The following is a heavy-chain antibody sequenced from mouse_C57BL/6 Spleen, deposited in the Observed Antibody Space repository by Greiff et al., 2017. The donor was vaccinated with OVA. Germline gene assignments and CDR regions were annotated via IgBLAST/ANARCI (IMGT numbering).Heavy chain of an antibody. CDR2: IHPNSGST. D-gene: IGHD2-2*01. CDR3: ATYGYDVWYFDV. V-gene: IGHV1-64*01. Sequence: QVQLKQPGAELVKPGASVKLSCKASGYTFTSYWMHWVKQRPGQGLEWIGMIHPNSGSTNYNEKFKSKATLTVDKSSSTAYMQLSSLTSEDSAVYYCATYGYDVWYFDVWGTGTTVTVSS. CDR1: GYTFTSYW. J-gene: IGHJ1*03.